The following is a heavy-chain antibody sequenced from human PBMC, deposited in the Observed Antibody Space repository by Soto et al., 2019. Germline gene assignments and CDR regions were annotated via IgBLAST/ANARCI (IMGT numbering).Heavy chain of an antibody. J-gene: IGHJ4*02. CDR3: AREGGVPGAFDF. CDR2: PTPIFGTP. CDR1: GGTFSPYT. Sequence: QVQLVQSGPGVKKPGSSVTASCTPPGGTFSPYTISWVRQAPGQGLEWMGGPTPIFGTPTYAQTFQGRVTILADESTSTAYMELSSLRSGDTAVYYCAREGGVPGAFDFWGQGTLVTVSS. V-gene: IGHV1-69*01. D-gene: IGHD7-27*01.